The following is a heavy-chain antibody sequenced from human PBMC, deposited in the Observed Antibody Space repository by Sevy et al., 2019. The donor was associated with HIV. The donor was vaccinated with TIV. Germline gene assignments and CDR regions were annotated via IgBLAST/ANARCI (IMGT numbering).Heavy chain of an antibody. D-gene: IGHD6-13*01. CDR1: GFTFSSYA. J-gene: IGHJ5*02. CDR3: AKDIIAAAGTGVGWFDP. V-gene: IGHV3-23*01. CDR2: ISGSGGST. Sequence: GGSLRLSCAASGFTFSSYAMSWVRQAPGKGLEWVSAISGSGGSTYYADSVKGRFTISRENSKNTLYLQMNSLRAEDTAVYYCAKDIIAAAGTGVGWFDPWGQGTLVTVSS.